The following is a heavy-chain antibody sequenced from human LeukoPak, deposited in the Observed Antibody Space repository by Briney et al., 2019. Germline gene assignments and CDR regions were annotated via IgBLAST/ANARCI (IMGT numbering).Heavy chain of an antibody. J-gene: IGHJ6*03. Sequence: ASVKVSCKASGYTFTSYGISWVRQAPGQGLEWMGWMNPNSGNTGYAQKLQGRVTMTRNTSISTAYMELSSLRSEDTAVYYCARGCPTSMLEDYYYYMDVWGKGTTVTVSS. CDR1: GYTFTSYG. CDR3: ARGCPTSMLEDYYYYMDV. V-gene: IGHV1-8*02. D-gene: IGHD2/OR15-2a*01. CDR2: MNPNSGNT.